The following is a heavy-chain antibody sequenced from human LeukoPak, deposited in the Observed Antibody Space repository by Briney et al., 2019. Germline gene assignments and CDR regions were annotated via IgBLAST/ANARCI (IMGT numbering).Heavy chain of an antibody. V-gene: IGHV3-21*01. Sequence: GGSLRLSCAASGFTFSSYSMNWVRQAPGEGLEWVSSISSSSSYIYYADSVKGRFTISRDNAKNSLYLQMNSLRAEDTAVYYCARVLWENYYGSDYMDVWGKGTTVTVSS. D-gene: IGHD3-10*01. CDR2: ISSSSSYI. CDR3: ARVLWENYYGSDYMDV. CDR1: GFTFSSYS. J-gene: IGHJ6*03.